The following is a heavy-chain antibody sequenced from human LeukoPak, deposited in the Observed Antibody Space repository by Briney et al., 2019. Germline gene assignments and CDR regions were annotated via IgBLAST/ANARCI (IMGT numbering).Heavy chain of an antibody. CDR2: IYTSGST. Sequence: PSQTLSLTCTVSGGSISSGSYYWSWIRQPAGKGLEWIGRIYTSGSTNYNPSLKSRVTISLDTSKNQFSLKLSSVTASDTAVYYCARGPYIYNYGTDVWGQGTTATVSS. J-gene: IGHJ6*02. CDR1: GGSISSGSYY. CDR3: ARGPYIYNYGTDV. V-gene: IGHV4-61*02. D-gene: IGHD2-2*02.